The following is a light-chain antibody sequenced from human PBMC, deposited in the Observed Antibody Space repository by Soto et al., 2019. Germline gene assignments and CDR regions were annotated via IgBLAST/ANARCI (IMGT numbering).Light chain of an antibody. CDR1: SSNIGNNY. V-gene: IGLV1-40*01. J-gene: IGLJ2*01. Sequence: QSVLTQPPSASGTPGQRVTISCSGSSSNIGNNYVYWYQQLPGTAPKVLIYGTSNRPSGVPDRFSGSKSGTSASLAITGFQAEDEADYYCQSYDSSLSASVVFGGGTKLTVL. CDR3: QSYDSSLSASVV. CDR2: GTS.